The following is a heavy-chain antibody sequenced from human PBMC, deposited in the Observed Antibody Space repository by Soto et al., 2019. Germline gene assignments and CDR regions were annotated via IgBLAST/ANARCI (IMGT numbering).Heavy chain of an antibody. J-gene: IGHJ4*01. CDR1: GFTFSSYG. V-gene: IGHV3-33*01. Sequence: PGGSLRLSCAASGFTFSSYGMHWVRQAPGKGLEWVAVIWYDGSNKYYADSVKGRFTISRDNSKNTLYLQMNSLRAEDTAVYYCARGPYGSGSSFDYWGQGTLVTVSS. CDR3: ARGPYGSGSSFDY. D-gene: IGHD3-10*01. CDR2: IWYDGSNK.